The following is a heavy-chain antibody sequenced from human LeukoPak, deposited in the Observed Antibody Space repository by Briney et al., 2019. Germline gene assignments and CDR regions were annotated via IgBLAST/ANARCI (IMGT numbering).Heavy chain of an antibody. J-gene: IGHJ4*02. CDR2: IYYSGST. CDR1: GGSISSYY. CDR3: ARGLGWLQCSHFDY. D-gene: IGHD5-24*01. Sequence: SETLSLTCTVSGGSISSYYWSWIRQPPGKGLEWIGYIYYSGSTNYNPSLKSRVTISVDTSKNQFSLKLSSVTAADTAVHYCARGLGWLQCSHFDYWGQGTLVTVSS. V-gene: IGHV4-59*01.